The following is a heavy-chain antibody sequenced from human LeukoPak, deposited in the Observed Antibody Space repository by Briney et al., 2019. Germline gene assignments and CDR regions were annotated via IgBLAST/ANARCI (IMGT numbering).Heavy chain of an antibody. CDR2: ITGSGDST. V-gene: IGHV3-23*01. CDR3: AKDRIAAPPQGRFDP. Sequence: GGSLRLSCAASGFTFRSYAMNCVRQAPGKGLEWVSAITGSGDSTYCADSVKGRFTISRDNSQNTLYLQMNSLGAEDTATYYCAKDRIAAPPQGRFDPWGQGTLVTVSS. D-gene: IGHD6-6*01. J-gene: IGHJ5*02. CDR1: GFTFRSYA.